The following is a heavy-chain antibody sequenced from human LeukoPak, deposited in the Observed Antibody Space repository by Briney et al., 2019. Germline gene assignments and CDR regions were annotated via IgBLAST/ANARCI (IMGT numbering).Heavy chain of an antibody. CDR2: IYYSGGT. CDR3: ARGYGGWPSWYFDL. V-gene: IGHV4-59*01. D-gene: IGHD4-23*01. Sequence: SETLSLTCTVSGGSISSYYWSWIRQPPGKGLEWIGYIYYSGGTNYNPSLKSRVTISVDTSKNQFSLKLSSVTAADTAVYYCARGYGGWPSWYFDLWGRGTLVTVSS. J-gene: IGHJ2*01. CDR1: GGSISSYY.